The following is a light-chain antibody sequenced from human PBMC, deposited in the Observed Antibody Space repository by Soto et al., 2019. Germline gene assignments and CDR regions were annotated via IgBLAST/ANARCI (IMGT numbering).Light chain of an antibody. V-gene: IGKV1-39*01. CDR2: VAS. Sequence: DIQMTQSPSSLSASVGDRIIITCRASQNINTYLNWYQQKPGKAPNLLIYVASSLQSGVPPRFSGSGSGTDFTLTISSLQPEDFATYYCQQSSTIPLTFGQGTRLEI. J-gene: IGKJ5*01. CDR1: QNINTY. CDR3: QQSSTIPLT.